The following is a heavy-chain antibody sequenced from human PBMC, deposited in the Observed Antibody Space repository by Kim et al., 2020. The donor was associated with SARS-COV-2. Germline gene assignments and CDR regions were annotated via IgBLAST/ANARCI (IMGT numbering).Heavy chain of an antibody. J-gene: IGHJ6*01. Sequence: GGSLRLSCAASGFTFSSYAMHWVRQAPGKGLEWVADIKYDGSEKYYADSVKGRFTISRDNSKNTLYLQMNSLRAEDTAVYYCARERGDWLQAHSVEYG. CDR2: IKYDGSEK. CDR3: ARERGDWLQAHSVEYG. D-gene: IGHD5-12*01. V-gene: IGHV3-30*03. CDR1: GFTFSSYA.